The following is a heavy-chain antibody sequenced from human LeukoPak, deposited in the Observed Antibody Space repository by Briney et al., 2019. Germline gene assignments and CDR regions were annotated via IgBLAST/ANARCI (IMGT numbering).Heavy chain of an antibody. D-gene: IGHD4-11*01. V-gene: IGHV3-74*01. CDR1: GFTFSNYW. J-gene: IGHJ4*02. CDR3: ARGISNYVGSHGSQGFDY. CDR2: INDDGGGT. Sequence: GGSLRLSCTASGFTFSNYWIHWVRQPPGKGLVWVSRINDDGGGTIYADSVRGRFTISRDNGKNSLYLQMNSLRAEDTAVYYCARGISNYVGSHGSQGFDYWGQGTLVTVSS.